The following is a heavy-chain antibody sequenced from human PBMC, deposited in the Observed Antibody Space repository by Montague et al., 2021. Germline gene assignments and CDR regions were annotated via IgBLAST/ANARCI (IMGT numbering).Heavy chain of an antibody. V-gene: IGHV4-59*01. CDR1: GASISDYY. D-gene: IGHD1-14*01. Sequence: SETLSLTCSVSGASISDYYWSWIRQPPGKGLEWIGYIYYSRRTNYSPSLKSRVTISVDTSKNQFSLKLSSVTAADTAFYYCAATNPYYYYGMDVWGQGTTVTVSS. J-gene: IGHJ6*02. CDR3: AATNPYYYYGMDV. CDR2: IYYSRRT.